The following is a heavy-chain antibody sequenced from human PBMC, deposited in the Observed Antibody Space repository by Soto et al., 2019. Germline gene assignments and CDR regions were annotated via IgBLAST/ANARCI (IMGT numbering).Heavy chain of an antibody. D-gene: IGHD1-26*01. V-gene: IGHV1-8*01. CDR3: ARAIRDQLLSDY. CDR1: GYTFTSYD. J-gene: IGHJ4*02. Sequence: QVLLVQSGAEVNQPGASVKVSCRTSGYTFTSYDISWVRQATGQGLEWMGWMNPDSANTGYAQKFQGRDTMTRDTSINTAYMELNSLTSEDTAIYYCARAIRDQLLSDYWGQGSLVIVSS. CDR2: MNPDSANT.